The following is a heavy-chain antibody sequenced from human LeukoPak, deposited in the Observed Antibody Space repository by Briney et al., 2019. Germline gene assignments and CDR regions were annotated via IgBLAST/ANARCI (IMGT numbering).Heavy chain of an antibody. CDR3: VRKVYYYMDV. V-gene: IGHV3-23*01. CDR1: GVTLSRYA. J-gene: IGHJ6*03. CDR2: ISPSGDST. Sequence: GETLRLSCAASGVTLSRYAVNWVRQAPGRGLEWVSYISPSGDSTVYAESVKGQFTISRDNSKNMLYPQMDSLRAEDTAIYYCVRKVYYYMDVWGKGTTVTVSS.